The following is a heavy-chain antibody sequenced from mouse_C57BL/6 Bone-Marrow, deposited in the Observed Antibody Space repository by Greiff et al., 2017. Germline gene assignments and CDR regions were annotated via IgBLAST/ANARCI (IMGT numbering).Heavy chain of an antibody. Sequence: QVQLQQPGAELVMPGASVKLSCKASGYTFTSYWMHWVKQRPGQGLEWIGEIDPSDSYTNYNQKFKGKSTLTVDKSSSTAYMLLSSLTSEDSAVYYCARGGGTGARDYGGQGTSVSGSS. CDR1: GYTFTSYW. V-gene: IGHV1-69*01. CDR2: IDPSDSYT. J-gene: IGHJ4*01. CDR3: ARGGGTGARDY. D-gene: IGHD4-1*01.